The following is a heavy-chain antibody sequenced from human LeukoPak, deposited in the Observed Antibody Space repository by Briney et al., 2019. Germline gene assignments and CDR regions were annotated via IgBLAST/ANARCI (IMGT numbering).Heavy chain of an antibody. J-gene: IGHJ4*02. CDR2: IYYSGST. D-gene: IGHD5-24*01. CDR1: GGSISSYY. V-gene: IGHV4-59*01. Sequence: SETLSHTCTVSGGSISSYYWSWIRQPPGKGLEWIGYIYYSGSTNYNPSPKSRVTISVDTSKNQFSLKLSSVTAADTAVYYCARGMAPDYFDYWGQGTLVTVSS. CDR3: ARGMAPDYFDY.